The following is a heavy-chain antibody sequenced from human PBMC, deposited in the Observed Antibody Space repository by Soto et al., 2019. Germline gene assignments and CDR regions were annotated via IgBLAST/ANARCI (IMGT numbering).Heavy chain of an antibody. Sequence: QVQLRESGPGLVKPSQTLSLTCTVSGGSINSGGYYWNWISQHQGKGLEWIGYMYYSGSTYYNPFIRSQVIISADTAENHSSPKLSSVTAPDTAVYFCARGYRQSGYSSSWVFDYWGQGTLVNVSS. J-gene: IGHJ4*02. V-gene: IGHV4-31*01. CDR2: MYYSGST. CDR1: GGSINSGGYY. D-gene: IGHD6-13*01. CDR3: ARGYRQSGYSSSWVFDY.